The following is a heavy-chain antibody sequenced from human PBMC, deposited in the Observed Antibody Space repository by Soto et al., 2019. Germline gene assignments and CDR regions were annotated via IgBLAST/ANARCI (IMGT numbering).Heavy chain of an antibody. CDR2: ISAYDGNT. CDR3: ARGGYYDSSGSRNYYYYGMNV. V-gene: IGHV1-18*04. D-gene: IGHD3-22*01. CDR1: GYTFSSYG. Sequence: QAQLVQSGAEVKKPGASVKVSCKASGYTFSSYGINWVRQAPEQGLEWLGWISAYDGNTKYAQSVQGRVSMTTDTSTKTAYMELRSLRSDDTAIYYCARGGYYDSSGSRNYYYYGMNVWGQGTTVSVSS. J-gene: IGHJ6*02.